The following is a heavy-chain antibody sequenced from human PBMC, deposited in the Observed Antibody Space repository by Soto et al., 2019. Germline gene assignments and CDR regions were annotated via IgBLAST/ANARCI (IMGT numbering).Heavy chain of an antibody. CDR2: INAGNGNT. V-gene: IGHV1-3*01. CDR1: GYTFTSYV. D-gene: IGHD3-3*01. Sequence: QVPLVQSGAEVKKPGASVKVPCKAFGYTFTSYVIHWVRQAPGQRLEWMGWINAGNGNTKYSQKFQGRVIIARDTSASTAYMELSSLRSEDTAVYYCAREVTMFGMVIERYFDYWGQGTLVTVSS. CDR3: AREVTMFGMVIERYFDY. J-gene: IGHJ4*02.